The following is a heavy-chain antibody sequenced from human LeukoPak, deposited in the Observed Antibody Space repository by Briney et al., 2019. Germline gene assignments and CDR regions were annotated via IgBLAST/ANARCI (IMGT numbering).Heavy chain of an antibody. Sequence: PGGSLRLSCAASGFTFIRFGMNWVRQAPGKGLEWISYISSSGSTKYYADSVKGRFTISRDNSKNTLYLQMNSLRAEDTAVYYCARGPSGYHNTGGQGTLVTVSS. CDR3: ARGPSGYHNT. V-gene: IGHV3-48*01. CDR2: ISSSGSTK. CDR1: GFTFIRFG. D-gene: IGHD5-12*01. J-gene: IGHJ4*02.